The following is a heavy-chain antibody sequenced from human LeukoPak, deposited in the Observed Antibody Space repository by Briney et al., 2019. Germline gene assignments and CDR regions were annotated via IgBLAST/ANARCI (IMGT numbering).Heavy chain of an antibody. J-gene: IGHJ4*02. CDR1: GFTFSSYA. CDR2: ISYDGSNK. Sequence: PGGSLRLSCAASGFTFSSYAMHWVGQAPGKGREGVAVISYDGSNKYYEDSVKGRFTISRDNSKTTLYLQMNILRAEDTAVYYVARTKGCSGSFSYFDYWGQGTLVTVSS. CDR3: ARTKGCSGSFSYFDY. V-gene: IGHV3-30*04. D-gene: IGHD3-10*02.